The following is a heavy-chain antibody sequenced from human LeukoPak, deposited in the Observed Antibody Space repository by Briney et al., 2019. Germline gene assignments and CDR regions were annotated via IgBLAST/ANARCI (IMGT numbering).Heavy chain of an antibody. J-gene: IGHJ4*02. V-gene: IGHV4-59*01. Sequence: SETLSLTCTVSGGSISSYYWSWIRQPPGKGLEWIGYIYYSGSTNYNPSLKSRVTISVDTSKNQFSLKLSSVTAADTAVYYCARSAGGDQGNYFDYWGQGTLVTVSS. D-gene: IGHD2-21*02. CDR1: GGSISSYY. CDR3: ARSAGGDQGNYFDY. CDR2: IYYSGST.